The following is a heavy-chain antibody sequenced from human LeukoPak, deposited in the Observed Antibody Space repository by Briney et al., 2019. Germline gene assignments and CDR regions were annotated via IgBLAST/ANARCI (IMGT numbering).Heavy chain of an antibody. Sequence: ASVTVSFKASGYTFTSYGISWVRQAPGQGLEWMGWISAYNGNTNYAQKLQGRVTMTTDTSTSTAYMQLRSLRSDDTAVYYCARDSGSYYGSHYFDYWGQGTLVTVSS. D-gene: IGHD1-26*01. CDR3: ARDSGSYYGSHYFDY. V-gene: IGHV1-18*01. J-gene: IGHJ4*02. CDR1: GYTFTSYG. CDR2: ISAYNGNT.